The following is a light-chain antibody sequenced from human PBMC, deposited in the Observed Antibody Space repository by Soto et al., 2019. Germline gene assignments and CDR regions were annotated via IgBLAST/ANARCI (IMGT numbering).Light chain of an antibody. CDR1: QSVSSNY. V-gene: IGKV3-20*01. J-gene: IGKJ1*01. CDR2: GAS. CDR3: QHFGSSRRT. Sequence: TQSSATLSVSPGERATLSCRASQSVSSNYLGWYQQKPGQAPRLLMDGASSRATGIPDRFSGSGSGTDFTLTINSLEPEDFAVYYCQHFGSSRRTFGQGTRLDIK.